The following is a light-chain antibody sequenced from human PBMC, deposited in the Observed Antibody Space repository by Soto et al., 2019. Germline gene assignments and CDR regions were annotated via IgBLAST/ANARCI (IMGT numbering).Light chain of an antibody. J-gene: IGKJ1*01. CDR3: QQANSFLWT. CDR1: QDISTW. Sequence: DIQMTQSPSSVSASVGDRVTITCRASQDISTWLAWYQQKPGKAPKLLIYAASSLQSGVPSRFSGSGSGTDFTLTISSLHPEDFATYYCQQANSFLWTFGQGTKVEVK. CDR2: AAS. V-gene: IGKV1-12*02.